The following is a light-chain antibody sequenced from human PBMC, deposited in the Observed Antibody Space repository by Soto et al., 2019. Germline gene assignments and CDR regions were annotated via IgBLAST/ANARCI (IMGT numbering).Light chain of an antibody. CDR3: STYMSTSRYV. CDR1: SSDVGKYDR. Sequence: QSVLTQPPSVSGSPGQSATISCTGTSSDVGKYDRVSWYQQPPGTAPKLITYEVINRPSGVPARFSGSKSGNTASLTISGLQAEDEADYYCSTYMSTSRYVFGAGTKVTVL. V-gene: IGLV2-18*02. CDR2: EVI. J-gene: IGLJ1*01.